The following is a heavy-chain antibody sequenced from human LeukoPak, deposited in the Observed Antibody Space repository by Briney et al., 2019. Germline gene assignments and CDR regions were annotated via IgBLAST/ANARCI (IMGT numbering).Heavy chain of an antibody. CDR3: AKEGYSSSWNADFDY. CDR2: ISGNGRTT. CDR1: GFTFSSYA. Sequence: GGSLRLSCAASGFTFSSYAMSWVRQAPGKGLEWVSAISGNGRTTYYAGSVKGRFTISRDNSKNTLYLQMNSLRAEDTAVYYCAKEGYSSSWNADFDYWGQGTLVTVSS. V-gene: IGHV3-23*01. D-gene: IGHD6-13*01. J-gene: IGHJ4*02.